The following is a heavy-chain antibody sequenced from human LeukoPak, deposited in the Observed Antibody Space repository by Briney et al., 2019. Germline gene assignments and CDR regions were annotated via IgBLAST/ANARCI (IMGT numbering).Heavy chain of an antibody. CDR2: LSYNAKTV. D-gene: IGHD5-12*01. CDR1: GFTFSRRE. V-gene: IGHV3-48*03. Sequence: HAGGSLRLSRSASGFTFSRREMAWVRQAPGKGLEWVSYLSYNAKTVLHADSVNGRFTISRDNAKNSLYLQMDSLRVEDTAFYFCARASYTGFDLHFDQWGQGTLVTVSS. CDR3: ARASYTGFDLHFDQ. J-gene: IGHJ4*02.